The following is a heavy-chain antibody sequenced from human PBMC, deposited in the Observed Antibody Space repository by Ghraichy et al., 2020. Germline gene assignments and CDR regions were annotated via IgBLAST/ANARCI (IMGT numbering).Heavy chain of an antibody. D-gene: IGHD3-3*01. CDR1: GFTFSSYA. CDR2: FTSGGNT. CDR3: AKGGIRWYFDS. J-gene: IGHJ4*02. V-gene: IGHV3-23*01. Sequence: GGSLRLSCAASGFTFSSYAMNWVRQAPGKGLEWVAVFTSGGNTYYAGSVKGRFTISRDNSRNTVSLQMKTLRAEDTAIYYCAKGGIRWYFDSWGQGTLVAVSS.